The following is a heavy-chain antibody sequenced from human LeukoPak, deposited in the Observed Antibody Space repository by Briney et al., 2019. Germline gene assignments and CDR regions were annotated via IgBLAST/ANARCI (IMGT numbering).Heavy chain of an antibody. CDR2: ISYDGSNK. Sequence: GGSLRLSCAASGFTFSSYAMHWVRQAPGKGLEWVAVISYDGSNKYYADSVKGRFTISRDNSKNTLCLQMNSLRAEDTAVYYCARGVTVTTAFDYWGQGTLVTVSS. CDR3: ARGVTVTTAFDY. CDR1: GFTFSSYA. D-gene: IGHD4-11*01. V-gene: IGHV3-30-3*01. J-gene: IGHJ4*02.